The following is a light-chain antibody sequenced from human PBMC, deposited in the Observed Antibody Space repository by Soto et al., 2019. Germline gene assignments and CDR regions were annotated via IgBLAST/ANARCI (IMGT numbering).Light chain of an antibody. CDR2: SNN. V-gene: IGLV1-44*01. J-gene: IGLJ3*02. Sequence: QSVLTQPPSASGTPGQRVTISCSGSSSNIGSNTVNWYQQLPGTAPKLLIYSNNQRPSGLPDRFSGSKSGTSASLAISGLQSEYEADYYCAAWDDSLNGFWVFGGGTKLTVL. CDR3: AAWDDSLNGFWV. CDR1: SSNIGSNT.